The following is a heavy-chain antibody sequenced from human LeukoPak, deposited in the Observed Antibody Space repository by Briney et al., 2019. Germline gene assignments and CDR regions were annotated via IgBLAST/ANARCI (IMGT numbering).Heavy chain of an antibody. J-gene: IGHJ4*02. CDR2: IGTSNSYI. Sequence: GGSLRLSCAASGLTFSSYWMNWVRQAPGKGLEWVSSIGTSNSYIYYADSVTGRFTISRDNAKNSLYLQMNSLRAEDTAVYYCARRATTERGHSYGLDYWGQGTLVTVSS. D-gene: IGHD5-18*01. V-gene: IGHV3-21*01. CDR1: GLTFSSYW. CDR3: ARRATTERGHSYGLDY.